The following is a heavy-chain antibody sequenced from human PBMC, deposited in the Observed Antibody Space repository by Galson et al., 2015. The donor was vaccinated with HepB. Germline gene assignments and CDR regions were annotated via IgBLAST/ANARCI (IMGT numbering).Heavy chain of an antibody. V-gene: IGHV1-18*04. Sequence: SVKVSCKASGYTFTSYGIRWVRQAPGQGLEWMGWISAYNGNTNYAQKLQGRVTMTTDTSTGTTYMELRSLTSDDTAVYYCARAGLSWFGDPISYWGQGTLVTVSS. CDR3: ARAGLSWFGDPISY. D-gene: IGHD3-10*01. CDR2: ISAYNGNT. CDR1: GYTFTSYG. J-gene: IGHJ4*02.